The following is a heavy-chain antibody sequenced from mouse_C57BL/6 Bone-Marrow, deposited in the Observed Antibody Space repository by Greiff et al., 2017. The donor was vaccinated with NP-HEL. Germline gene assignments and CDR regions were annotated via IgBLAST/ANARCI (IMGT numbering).Heavy chain of an antibody. V-gene: IGHV1-19*01. J-gene: IGHJ2*01. Sequence: LVKPGASVKMSCKASGYTFTDYYMNWVKQSHGKSLEWIGVINPYNGGTSYNQKFKGKATLTVDKSSSTAYMELNSLTSEDSAVYYCARSGEDGYSDYWGQGTTLTVSS. CDR1: GYTFTDYY. D-gene: IGHD2-3*01. CDR2: INPYNGGT. CDR3: ARSGEDGYSDY.